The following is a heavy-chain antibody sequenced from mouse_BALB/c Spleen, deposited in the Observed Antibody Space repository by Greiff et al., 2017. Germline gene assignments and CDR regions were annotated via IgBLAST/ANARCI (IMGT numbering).Heavy chain of an antibody. J-gene: IGHJ3*01. D-gene: IGHD1-1*01. CDR1: GFTFSDYY. CDR2: ISDGGSYT. CDR3: ARDYGSTWFAY. V-gene: IGHV5-4*02. Sequence: EVNVVESGGGLVKPGGSLKLSCAASGFTFSDYYMYWVRQTPEKRLEWVATISDGGSYTYYPDSVKGRFTISRDNAKNNLYLQMSSLKSEDTAMYYCARDYGSTWFAYWGQGTLVTVSA.